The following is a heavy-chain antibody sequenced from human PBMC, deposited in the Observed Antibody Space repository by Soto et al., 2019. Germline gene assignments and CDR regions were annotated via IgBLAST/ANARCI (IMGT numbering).Heavy chain of an antibody. CDR2: IGSGDGST. J-gene: IGHJ4*02. D-gene: IGHD2-21*02. V-gene: IGHV3-23*01. CDR1: GFTFSDYA. Sequence: EVQLLESGGDLVQPGGSLRLSCAASGFTFSDYAMSWVRPAPGKGLEWVSSIGSGDGSTWFADSVKGRFAISRDNSRATFYLELNSLRAEDPAMYYCAKPGWGRGGCYPYYFDSLGQGTLVTVSS. CDR3: AKPGWGRGGCYPYYFDS.